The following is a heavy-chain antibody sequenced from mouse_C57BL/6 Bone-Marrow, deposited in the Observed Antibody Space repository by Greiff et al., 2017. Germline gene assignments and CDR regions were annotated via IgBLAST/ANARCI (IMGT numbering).Heavy chain of an antibody. CDR2: IYPRSGNT. CDR3: ARGAYSFFYAMDY. D-gene: IGHD2-12*01. V-gene: IGHV1-81*01. CDR1: GYTFTSYG. Sequence: QVQLQQSGAELARPGASVKLSCKASGYTFTSYGISWVKQRTGQGLEWIGEIYPRSGNTYYNEKFKGKATLTADKSSSTAYRELRSLTSDDSAVYFCARGAYSFFYAMDYWGQGTSVTVSS. J-gene: IGHJ4*01.